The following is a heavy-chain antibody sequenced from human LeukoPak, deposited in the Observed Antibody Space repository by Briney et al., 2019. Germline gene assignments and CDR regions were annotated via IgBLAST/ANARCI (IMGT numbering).Heavy chain of an antibody. CDR2: IYYSGST. CDR3: ARHGPNTGFDY. J-gene: IGHJ4*02. CDR1: GGSISSYY. Sequence: SETLSLTCTVSGGSISSYYWSWIRQPPGKGPEWIGYIYYSGSTNYNPSLKSRVTISVDTSKNQFSLKLSSVTAADTAVYYCARHGPNTGFDYWGQGTLVTVSP. D-gene: IGHD1-14*01. V-gene: IGHV4-59*08.